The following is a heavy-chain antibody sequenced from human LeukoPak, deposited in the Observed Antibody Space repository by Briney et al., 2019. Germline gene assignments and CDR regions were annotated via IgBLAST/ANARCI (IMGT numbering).Heavy chain of an antibody. D-gene: IGHD5-18*01. CDR2: MNPNSGNT. Sequence: ASVKVSCKASGYTFTSYDINWVRQATGQGLEWMGWMNPNSGNTGYAQKFQGRVTMTRNTSISTAYMELSRLRSDDTAVYYCAREGRGYSYGSADYWGQGTLVTVSS. CDR1: GYTFTSYD. V-gene: IGHV1-8*01. CDR3: AREGRGYSYGSADY. J-gene: IGHJ4*02.